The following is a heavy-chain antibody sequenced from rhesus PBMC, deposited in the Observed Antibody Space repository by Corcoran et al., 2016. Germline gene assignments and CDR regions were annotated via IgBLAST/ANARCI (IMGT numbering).Heavy chain of an antibody. CDR1: GVSLYGTY. V-gene: IGHV4-147*01. Sequence: QVLLQESGPGLVAPSETLSLTCAVSGVSLYGTYWTWIRQSPGKGLELIGYISVDSERASYHRSIGGRVTISKDTSQNQYSLMLTAVTDADSAVYYCARDAISLDVWGRGVLVTVSS. CDR3: ARDAISLDV. J-gene: IGHJ5-2*02. CDR2: ISVDSERA.